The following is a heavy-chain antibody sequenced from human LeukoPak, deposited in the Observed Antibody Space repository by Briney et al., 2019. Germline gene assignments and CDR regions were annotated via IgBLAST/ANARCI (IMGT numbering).Heavy chain of an antibody. CDR2: IGTSGSII. CDR1: GFTFSDYF. Sequence: GGSLRLSCAASGFTFSDYFMSWIRQAPGKGLEWVSYIGTSGSIIYYADSVKGRFTISRDNSKNTLYLQMNSLRAEDTAVYYCAKGGVYYYDSSGYYSGYWGQGTLVTVSS. V-gene: IGHV3-11*01. J-gene: IGHJ4*02. D-gene: IGHD3-22*01. CDR3: AKGGVYYYDSSGYYSGY.